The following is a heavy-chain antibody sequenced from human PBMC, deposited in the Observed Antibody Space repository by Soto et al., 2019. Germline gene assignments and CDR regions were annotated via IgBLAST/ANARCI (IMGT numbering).Heavy chain of an antibody. Sequence: QVQVVESGGDVVQRGGSLRLSCVGSGFTFSSYAMYWVRQAPGKGLEWVTVISYDGRNTKYVDSVKGRFTISRDNSKNTLFLQMDSLRDEDTAVYYCARGAAISSDWTPGDRWGQGTLVIVSA. CDR1: GFTFSSYA. D-gene: IGHD6-19*01. V-gene: IGHV3-30*04. CDR2: ISYDGRNT. CDR3: ARGAAISSDWTPGDR. J-gene: IGHJ5*02.